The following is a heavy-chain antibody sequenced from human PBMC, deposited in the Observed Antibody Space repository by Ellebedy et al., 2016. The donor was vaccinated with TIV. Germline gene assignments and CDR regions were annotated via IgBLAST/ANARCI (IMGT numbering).Heavy chain of an antibody. J-gene: IGHJ4*02. CDR1: GFTFSSYA. Sequence: GGSLRLXXSASGFTFSSYAMHWVRQAPGKGLEYVSAISSNGGSTYYADSVKGRFTISRDNSKNTLYLQMSSLRAEDTAVYYCVKDRGIVGAPFDYWGQGTLVTVSS. CDR2: ISSNGGST. D-gene: IGHD1-26*01. V-gene: IGHV3-64D*06. CDR3: VKDRGIVGAPFDY.